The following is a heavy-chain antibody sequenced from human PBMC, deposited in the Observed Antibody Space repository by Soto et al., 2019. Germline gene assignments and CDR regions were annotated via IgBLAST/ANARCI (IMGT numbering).Heavy chain of an antibody. D-gene: IGHD5-18*01. J-gene: IGHJ6*02. CDR3: ARVTATYYYGMDV. Sequence: SETLSLTCTVSGGSISSGGYYWSWIRQHPGKGLEWIGYIYYSGSTYYNPSLKSRVTISVDTSKNQFSLKPSSVTAADTAVYYCARVTATYYYGMDVWGQGTTVTVSS. V-gene: IGHV4-31*03. CDR1: GGSISSGGYY. CDR2: IYYSGST.